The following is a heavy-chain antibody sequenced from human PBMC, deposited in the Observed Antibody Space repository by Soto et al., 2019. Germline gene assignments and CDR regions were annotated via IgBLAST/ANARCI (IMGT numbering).Heavy chain of an antibody. Sequence: TSETQSLTCTVSGGSVSSSNYYWGWIRQPPGKGLEWIGSMYYSGNTHYNPALKSRVTISVDTSENQFSLNLSSVTAADTAVYYCARCDGNIPFWGQGTLVTVSS. D-gene: IGHD2-21*01. CDR3: ARCDGNIPF. CDR1: GGSVSSSNYY. J-gene: IGHJ4*02. V-gene: IGHV4-39*01. CDR2: MYYSGNT.